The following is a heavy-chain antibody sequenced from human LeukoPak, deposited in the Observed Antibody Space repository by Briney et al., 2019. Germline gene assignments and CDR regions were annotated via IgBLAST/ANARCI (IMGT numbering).Heavy chain of an antibody. CDR3: ARERRYSYGTNWFDP. V-gene: IGHV4-38-2*02. CDR1: GYSISSGYH. CDR2: IYHSGST. D-gene: IGHD5-18*01. Sequence: SETLSLTCTVSGYSISSGYHWGWIRQPPGKGLGWIGRIYHSGSTYYNTSLKSRVTISVDTSKNQFSLKLSSVTAADTAVYYCARERRYSYGTNWFDPWGQGTLVTVSS. J-gene: IGHJ5*02.